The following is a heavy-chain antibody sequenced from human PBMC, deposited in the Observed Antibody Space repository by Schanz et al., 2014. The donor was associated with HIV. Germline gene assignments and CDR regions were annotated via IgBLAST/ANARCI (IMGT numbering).Heavy chain of an antibody. CDR2: ISRRHSTK. V-gene: IGHV3-11*01. J-gene: IGHJ2*01. D-gene: IGHD1-26*01. CDR3: ATGKGWGPWYFDL. Sequence: QVQLVESGGGVVQPGRSLRLSCAASGFTFSTTAMSWIRQAPGKGLEWVSYISRRHSTKYYADSVKGRFTISRDNTKKSVYLQMNSLRVEDTALYYCATGKGWGPWYFDLWGRGTLVTVSS. CDR1: GFTFSTTA.